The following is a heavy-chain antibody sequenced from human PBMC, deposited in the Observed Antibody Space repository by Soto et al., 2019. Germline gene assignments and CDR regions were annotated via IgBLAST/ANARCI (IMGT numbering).Heavy chain of an antibody. CDR1: GYTFTSYA. Sequence: AAGKVSWKASGYTFTSYAMHWGRQAPGQRLEWMGWINAGNGNTKYSQKFQGRVTITRDTSASTAYMELSSLRSEDTAVYYCARGFTLWFDPWGQGTLVTVSS. J-gene: IGHJ5*02. CDR2: INAGNGNT. V-gene: IGHV1-3*01. CDR3: ARGFTLWFDP. D-gene: IGHD3-16*01.